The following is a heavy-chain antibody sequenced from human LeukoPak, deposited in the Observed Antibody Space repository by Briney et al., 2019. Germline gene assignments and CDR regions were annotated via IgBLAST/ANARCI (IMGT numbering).Heavy chain of an antibody. J-gene: IGHJ6*02. CDR1: GFTVSSNY. V-gene: IGHV3-66*01. CDR3: AKDKGTMVRGVNSYYYYGMDV. Sequence: GGSLRLSCAASGFTVSSNYMSWVRQAPGKGLEWVSVIYSGGSTYYADSVKGRFTISRDNSKNTLYLQMNSLRAEDTAVYYCAKDKGTMVRGVNSYYYYGMDVWGQGTTVTVSS. CDR2: IYSGGST. D-gene: IGHD3-10*01.